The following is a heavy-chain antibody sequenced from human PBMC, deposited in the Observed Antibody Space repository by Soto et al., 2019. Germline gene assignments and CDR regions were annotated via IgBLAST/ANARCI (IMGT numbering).Heavy chain of an antibody. D-gene: IGHD1-1*01. CDR3: ARVPQVLLERSALSYYYGMDV. V-gene: IGHV3-30-3*01. CDR1: GFTFSSYA. Sequence: GGSLRLSCAASGFTFSSYAMHWVRQAPGKGLKWVAVISYDGSNKYYADSVKGRFTISRDNSKNTLYLQMNSLRAEDTAVYYCARVPQVLLERSALSYYYGMDVWGQGTTVTVSS. J-gene: IGHJ6*02. CDR2: ISYDGSNK.